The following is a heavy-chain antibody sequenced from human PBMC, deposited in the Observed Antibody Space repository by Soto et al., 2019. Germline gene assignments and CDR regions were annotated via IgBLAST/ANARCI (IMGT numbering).Heavy chain of an antibody. Sequence: QVQLQQWGAGLLKPSETLSLTCAVYGGSFSGYYWNWIRQPPGKGLEWIGEINHSGSTNYNPSLKSRVTISVDTSKNQFSLKLSSVTAAGTAVYYCARGWGTIFDYWGQGTLVTVSS. D-gene: IGHD7-27*01. CDR2: INHSGST. J-gene: IGHJ4*02. CDR1: GGSFSGYY. V-gene: IGHV4-34*01. CDR3: ARGWGTIFDY.